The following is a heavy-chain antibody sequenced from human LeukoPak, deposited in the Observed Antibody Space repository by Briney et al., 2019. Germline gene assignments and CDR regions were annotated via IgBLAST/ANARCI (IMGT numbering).Heavy chain of an antibody. CDR3: ARAQGYCSSTSCYNFRFDP. D-gene: IGHD2-2*02. Sequence: GRSLRLSCAASGFTFSSYGMHWVRQAPGKGLEWVAVIWYDGSNKYYADSVKGRFTISRDSSKNTLYLQMNSLRAEDTAVYYCARAQGYCSSTSCYNFRFDPWGQGTLVTVSS. CDR1: GFTFSSYG. CDR2: IWYDGSNK. V-gene: IGHV3-33*01. J-gene: IGHJ5*02.